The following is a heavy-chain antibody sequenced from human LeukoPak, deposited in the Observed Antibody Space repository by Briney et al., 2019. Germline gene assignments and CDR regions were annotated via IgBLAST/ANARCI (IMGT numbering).Heavy chain of an antibody. V-gene: IGHV3-23*01. J-gene: IGHJ4*02. D-gene: IGHD2-21*01. CDR1: GFIFSTYG. CDR3: AKEASARFVDFFEY. CDR2: ISSSGDTT. Sequence: GGSLRLSCAASGFIFSTYGMKWVRQAPGKGLEGGSSISSSGDTTYYPDSVQGRFTISTDNSNTTLYLHINSLRAQDTAVYSCAKEASARFVDFFEYWGQGTLVTVSS.